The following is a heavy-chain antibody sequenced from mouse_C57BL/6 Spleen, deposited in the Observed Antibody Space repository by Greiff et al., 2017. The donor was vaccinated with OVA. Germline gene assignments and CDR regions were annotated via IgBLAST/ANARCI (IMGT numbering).Heavy chain of an antibody. V-gene: IGHV1-7*01. J-gene: IGHJ2*01. CDR3: ARKGEFTTVPHFDY. Sequence: QVQLKESGPDLPNPGPSVKLSCKSSLYTFTSYCMHWVKQRPGQGLEWIGYINPSSGYTKYNQKFKGKGTLTADKSSSTAYMQLSSLTYEDSAVYYCARKGEFTTVPHFDYWGQGTTLTVSS. D-gene: IGHD1-1*01. CDR1: LYTFTSYC. CDR2: INPSSGYT.